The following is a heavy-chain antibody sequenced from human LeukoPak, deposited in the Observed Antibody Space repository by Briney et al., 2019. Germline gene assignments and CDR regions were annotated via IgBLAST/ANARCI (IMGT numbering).Heavy chain of an antibody. D-gene: IGHD6-19*01. CDR3: ARYNFRGGLVREYYFDY. CDR1: GYTFTSYG. CDR2: ISAYNGNT. V-gene: IGHV1-18*01. Sequence: ASVKVSCKASGYTFTSYGISWVRQAPGQGLEWMGWISAYNGNTNYAQKFQGRVTMTRDTSISTAYMELSRLRSDDTAVYYCARYNFRGGLVREYYFDYWGQGTLVTVSS. J-gene: IGHJ4*02.